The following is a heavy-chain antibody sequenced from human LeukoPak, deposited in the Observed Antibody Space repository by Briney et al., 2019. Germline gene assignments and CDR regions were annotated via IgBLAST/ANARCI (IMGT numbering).Heavy chain of an antibody. CDR3: ARGASAIPFDY. J-gene: IGHJ4*02. CDR2: ISSSSSYI. CDR1: GFTFSSYS. D-gene: IGHD2-21*01. V-gene: IGHV3-21*01. Sequence: GGSLRLSCAASGFTFSSYSMNWVRQAPGKGLEWVSSISSSSSYIYYADSVKGRFTISRDNAKNSLYLQMNSLRAEDTAVYHCARGASAIPFDYWGQGTLVTVSS.